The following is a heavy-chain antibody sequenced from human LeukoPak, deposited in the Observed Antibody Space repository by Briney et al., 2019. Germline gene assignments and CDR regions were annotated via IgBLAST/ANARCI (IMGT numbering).Heavy chain of an antibody. V-gene: IGHV1-18*01. Sequence: ASVKVSCKASGYTFTCYGISWVRQAPGQGLEWMGWISAYNGKTNYAQKLQGRVTMTTDTSTSTAYMELRSLRSDDTAVYSCARVGPTMIVTGGVYWGQGTLVTVSS. D-gene: IGHD3-22*01. J-gene: IGHJ4*02. CDR2: ISAYNGKT. CDR3: ARVGPTMIVTGGVY. CDR1: GYTFTCYG.